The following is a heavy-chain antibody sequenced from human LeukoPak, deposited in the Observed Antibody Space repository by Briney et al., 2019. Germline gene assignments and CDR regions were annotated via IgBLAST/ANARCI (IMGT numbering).Heavy chain of an antibody. CDR1: GYSISSGYY. Sequence: SETLSLTCAVSGYSISSGYYWGWIRQPPGKGLEWIGSIYHSGSTNYNPSLKSRVTMSVEKSKSQFSLKLSSVTAADTAVYYCATFSSSWVFDHWGQGTLVTVSS. D-gene: IGHD6-13*01. CDR3: ATFSSSWVFDH. V-gene: IGHV4-38-2*01. CDR2: IYHSGST. J-gene: IGHJ4*02.